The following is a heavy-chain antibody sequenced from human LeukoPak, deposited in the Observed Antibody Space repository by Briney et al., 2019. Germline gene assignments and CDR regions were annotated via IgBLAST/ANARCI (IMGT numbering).Heavy chain of an antibody. Sequence: GGSLRLSCAASGFTFSTYWMKWVRQAPGKGLEWVASIKEDGSDKYYVDSVKGRFSISRDNAKNSLYLQMNSLRTEDTAVYYCAKGGPYNFDYWGQGTLVTVSS. D-gene: IGHD4-11*01. CDR1: GFTFSTYW. J-gene: IGHJ4*02. CDR3: AKGGPYNFDY. V-gene: IGHV3-7*01. CDR2: IKEDGSDK.